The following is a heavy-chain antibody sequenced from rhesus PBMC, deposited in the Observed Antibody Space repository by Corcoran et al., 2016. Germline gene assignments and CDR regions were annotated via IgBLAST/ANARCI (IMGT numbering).Heavy chain of an antibody. Sequence: EVQLVESGGGLVQPGGSLRLSCAASGFTFSNYDMSWVRQVPGKGLEWVPYISYTSKTIYYADSVNGRFTISRDNAKNSLALQMSSLRAEDMAVYYCTRAAGYLYFDYWGQGVLVTVSS. V-gene: IGHV3-136*01. J-gene: IGHJ4*01. CDR2: ISYTSKTI. CDR3: TRAAGYLYFDY. CDR1: GFTFSNYD. D-gene: IGHD2-2*01.